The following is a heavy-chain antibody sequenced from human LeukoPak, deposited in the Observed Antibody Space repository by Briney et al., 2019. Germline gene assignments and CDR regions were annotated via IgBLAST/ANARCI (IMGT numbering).Heavy chain of an antibody. CDR3: AKDGLPAYDYVWGSSQNYFDY. Sequence: GGSLRLSCTASGFTLSSYAMSWVRQAPGKGLEWVSLISGNAGSTYYADSVKGRFTISRDNSKNTLYLQMNSLRAEDTAVYYCAKDGLPAYDYVWGSSQNYFDYWGQGTLVTVSS. J-gene: IGHJ4*02. D-gene: IGHD3-16*01. CDR2: ISGNAGST. V-gene: IGHV3-23*01. CDR1: GFTLSSYA.